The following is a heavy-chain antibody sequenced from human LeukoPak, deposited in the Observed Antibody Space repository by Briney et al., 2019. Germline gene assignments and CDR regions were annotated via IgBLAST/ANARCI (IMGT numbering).Heavy chain of an antibody. J-gene: IGHJ3*02. Sequence: GGSLRLSCVASGFSFTSSWMTWVRQAPGKGLEWVTNIAGDESQKRYMDSVKGRFTISRDNAKNSLYLQLNSLRAEDTAIYYCVRDLSPVSDRNVWYDALDIWGQGTMVTVSS. CDR3: VRDLSPVSDRNVWYDALDI. V-gene: IGHV3-7*01. CDR2: IAGDESQK. CDR1: GFSFTSSW. D-gene: IGHD1-1*01.